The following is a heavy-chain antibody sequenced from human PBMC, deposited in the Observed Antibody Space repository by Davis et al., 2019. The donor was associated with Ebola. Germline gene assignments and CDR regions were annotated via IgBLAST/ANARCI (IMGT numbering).Heavy chain of an antibody. J-gene: IGHJ3*02. V-gene: IGHV1-2*02. D-gene: IGHD6-13*01. CDR1: GYTFTGYY. Sequence: ASVKVSCKASGYTFTGYYMHWVRQAPGQGLEWMGWINPNSGGTNYAQKFQGRVTMTRDTSISTAYMELSRLRSDDTAVYYCARGAGIAAAGTDENAFDIWGQGTMVTVSS. CDR3: ARGAGIAAAGTDENAFDI. CDR2: INPNSGGT.